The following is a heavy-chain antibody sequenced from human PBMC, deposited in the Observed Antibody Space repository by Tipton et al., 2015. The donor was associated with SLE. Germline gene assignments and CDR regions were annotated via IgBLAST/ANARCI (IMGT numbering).Heavy chain of an antibody. J-gene: IGHJ4*02. CDR2: INHSGRT. CDR1: GGSISPYY. D-gene: IGHD1-26*01. V-gene: IGHV4-34*01. Sequence: TLSLTCSVSGGSISPYYWSWIRQPPGKGLEWIGEINHSGRTNYNPSLKSRVTISVDTSKNQFSLKLSSVTAADTAVYYCAREGPFVGAMGHWGQGTLVTVSS. CDR3: AREGPFVGAMGH.